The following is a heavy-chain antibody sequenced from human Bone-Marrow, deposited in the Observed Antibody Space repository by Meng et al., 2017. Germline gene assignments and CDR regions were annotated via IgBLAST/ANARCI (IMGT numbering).Heavy chain of an antibody. D-gene: IGHD3-10*01. CDR1: GYTFTSYY. CDR3: AGEGQGFGELLSGRNYYYGMDV. Sequence: ASVKVSCKASGYTFTSYYMHWVRQAPGQGLEWMGIINPSGGSTSYAQKFQGRVTMTRDTSTSTVYMELSSLGSEDTAVYYCAGEGQGFGELLSGRNYYYGMDVWGQGTTVTVSS. J-gene: IGHJ6*02. CDR2: INPSGGST. V-gene: IGHV1-46*01.